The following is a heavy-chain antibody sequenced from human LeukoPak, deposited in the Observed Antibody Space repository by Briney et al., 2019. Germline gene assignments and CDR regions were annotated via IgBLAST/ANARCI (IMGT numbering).Heavy chain of an antibody. Sequence: ASVKVSCKASGYTFTSYYMHWVRQAPGQGLEWMGIINPSGGSTSYAQKFQGRVTMTRDTSTSTVYMELSSLRSEDTAVYYCARDFGLGYCSGGSCYALDYWGQGTLVTVSS. CDR2: INPSGGST. V-gene: IGHV1-46*01. CDR3: ARDFGLGYCSGGSCYALDY. CDR1: GYTFTSYY. D-gene: IGHD2-15*01. J-gene: IGHJ4*02.